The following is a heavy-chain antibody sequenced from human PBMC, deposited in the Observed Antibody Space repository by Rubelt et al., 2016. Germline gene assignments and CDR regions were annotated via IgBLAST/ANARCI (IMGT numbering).Heavy chain of an antibody. D-gene: IGHD2-15*01. V-gene: IGHV1-69*04. J-gene: IGHJ4*02. Sequence: QVQLVQSGAEVKKPGSSVKVSCKASGGTFSSYAISWVRQAPGQGLEWMGRIIPILGIANYAQKFQGRVTITADKSTSTAYMELSSLRSEDTAVYYCARDRGGYYFDYWGQGTLFTVSS. CDR2: IIPILGIA. CDR1: GGTFSSYA. CDR3: ARDRGGYYFDY.